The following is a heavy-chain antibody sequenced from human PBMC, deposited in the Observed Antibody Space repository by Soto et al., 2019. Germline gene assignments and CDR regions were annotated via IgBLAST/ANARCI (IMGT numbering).Heavy chain of an antibody. D-gene: IGHD3-9*01. CDR3: ARTVLGPDLLADSFVDYYYYMDV. J-gene: IGHJ6*03. CDR2: INHSGST. V-gene: IGHV4-34*01. Sequence: SETLSLTCAVYGGSFSGYYWSWIRQPPGKGLEWIGEINHSGSTNYNPSLKSRVTISVDTSKNQFSLRLNSVTAADTAVYYCARTVLGPDLLADSFVDYYYYMDVWGQGTTVTVSS. CDR1: GGSFSGYY.